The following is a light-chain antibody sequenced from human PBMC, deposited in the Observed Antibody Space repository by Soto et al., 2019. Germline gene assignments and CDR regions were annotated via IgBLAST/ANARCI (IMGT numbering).Light chain of an antibody. CDR1: QDIRIN. V-gene: IGKV1-6*01. CDR3: LQDYNSPHT. J-gene: IGKJ4*01. CDR2: DGS. Sequence: AIQITQSPASLSSYIRGIVSITCLASQDIRINLDWYQQKPGKAPKLLIYDGSNLQSGVPSRFSGSGSGTDFTLTISSLQPEDFATYYCLQDYNSPHTFGGGTKVDI.